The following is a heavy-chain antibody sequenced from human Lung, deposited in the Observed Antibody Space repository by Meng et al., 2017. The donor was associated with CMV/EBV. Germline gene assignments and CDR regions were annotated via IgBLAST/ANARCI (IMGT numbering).Heavy chain of an antibody. Sequence: QVTLPESGPGRGKPSGTLSLTCAVSGVSISSSNWWSWVRQPPGKGLEWIGEIYHSGSTNYNPSLKSRVTISVDKSKNQFSLKLSSVTAADTAVYYCASFPPPGKQWLVTDYWGQGTLVTVSS. V-gene: IGHV4-4*02. J-gene: IGHJ4*02. CDR1: GVSISSSNW. D-gene: IGHD6-19*01. CDR3: ASFPPPGKQWLVTDY. CDR2: IYHSGST.